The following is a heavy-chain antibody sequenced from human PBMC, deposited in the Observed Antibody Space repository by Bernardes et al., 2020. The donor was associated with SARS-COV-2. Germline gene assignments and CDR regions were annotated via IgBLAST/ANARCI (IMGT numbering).Heavy chain of an antibody. CDR3: VKDRPGTWAFDY. CDR1: GFTFTSSA. CDR2: INGYGHRT. V-gene: IGHV3-23*01. J-gene: IGHJ4*02. D-gene: IGHD6-6*01. Sequence: GGSLRLSCSASGFTFTSSAMRWARQAPGKGLECVSAINGYGHRTNYADSVKGRFTISRDDSKNTLYLLMNSLKIEDTAVYHCVKDRPGTWAFDYLGQGSLDTVSS.